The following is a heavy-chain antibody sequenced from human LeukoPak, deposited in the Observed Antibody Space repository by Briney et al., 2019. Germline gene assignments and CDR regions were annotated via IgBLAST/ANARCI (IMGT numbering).Heavy chain of an antibody. D-gene: IGHD5-18*01. Sequence: ASVKVSCKASGYTFTSYGISWVRQAPGQGLEWMGWISAYIGNTNYAQKLQGRVTMTTDTSTSTAYMELRSLRSDDTAVYYCARVGYSDTAMDYFDYWGQGTLVTVSS. V-gene: IGHV1-18*01. J-gene: IGHJ4*02. CDR1: GYTFTSYG. CDR2: ISAYIGNT. CDR3: ARVGYSDTAMDYFDY.